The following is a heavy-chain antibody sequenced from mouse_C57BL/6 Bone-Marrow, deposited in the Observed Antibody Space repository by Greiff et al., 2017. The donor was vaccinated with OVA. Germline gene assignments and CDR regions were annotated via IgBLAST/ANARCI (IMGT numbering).Heavy chain of an antibody. Sequence: VQLQQSGPELVKPGASVKISCKASGYSFTGYYMNWVKQSPEKSLEWIGEINPSTGGTTYNQKFKGKATLTADKSSSTAYMELRSLTSEDSAVYFCARDKRFAYWGQGTLVTVSA. CDR1: GYSFTGYY. CDR3: ARDKRFAY. J-gene: IGHJ3*01. CDR2: INPSTGGT. V-gene: IGHV1-42*01.